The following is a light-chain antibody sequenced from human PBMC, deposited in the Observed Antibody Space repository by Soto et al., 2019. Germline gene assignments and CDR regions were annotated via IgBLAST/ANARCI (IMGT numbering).Light chain of an antibody. CDR3: SSYTRGNTYV. CDR1: GSDIGAYNT. J-gene: IGLJ1*01. Sequence: QSLLTQPASVSGSPGQSITISCTGTGSDIGAYNTVAWYQQHPRRVPKLMIYEVTNRPSGISNRFSGSKSGNTASLTISGLQAEDEGDYYCSSYTRGNTYVFGTGTKVTVL. CDR2: EVT. V-gene: IGLV2-14*01.